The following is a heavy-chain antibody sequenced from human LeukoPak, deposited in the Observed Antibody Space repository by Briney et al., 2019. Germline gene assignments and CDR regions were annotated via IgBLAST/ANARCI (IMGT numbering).Heavy chain of an antibody. CDR2: ISGRGDIT. CDR1: GVIFSSYA. J-gene: IGHJ3*02. D-gene: IGHD1-26*01. Sequence: GGSLRLSCAASGVIFSSYAMSWVRQGPGKGLGWGSDISGRGDITFSADSLKGQLTISSNNSKNTLYLQMTIRGAEDRAVYYCAQGRGDVGDTSGFDIWGQGTMVTVSS. CDR3: AQGRGDVGDTSGFDI. V-gene: IGHV3-23*01.